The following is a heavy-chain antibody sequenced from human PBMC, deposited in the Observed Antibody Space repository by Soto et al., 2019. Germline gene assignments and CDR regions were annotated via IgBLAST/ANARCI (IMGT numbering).Heavy chain of an antibody. J-gene: IGHJ6*02. D-gene: IGHD3-22*01. CDR1: GNTFMNHG. V-gene: IGHV1-18*04. CDR2: ISPYNDNT. Sequence: QVQLEQSGPEVQKPGASVKVACRASGNTFMNHGISWVRQAPGQGLEWMGWISPYNDNTNYAQKLQGRVSMTTDPSTRTAYMELSSLRSDETAVNYRATLRTSGYHSHYFFGMDVWGQGTKVAVSS. CDR3: ATLRTSGYHSHYFFGMDV.